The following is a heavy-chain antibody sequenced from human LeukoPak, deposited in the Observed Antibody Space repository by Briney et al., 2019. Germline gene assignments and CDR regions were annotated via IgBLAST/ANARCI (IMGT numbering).Heavy chain of an antibody. D-gene: IGHD6-13*01. J-gene: IGHJ5*02. V-gene: IGHV4-34*01. Sequence: SETLSLTCAVYGGSFSDYYWSWIRQPPGKGLEWIGEINHSGSTNYNPSLKSRVTISVDTSKNQFSLKLSSVTAADTAVYYCARGGGYSXSWPRFDPWGQGTLVTVSS. CDR2: INHSGST. CDR3: ARGGGYSXSWPRFDP. CDR1: GGSFSDYY.